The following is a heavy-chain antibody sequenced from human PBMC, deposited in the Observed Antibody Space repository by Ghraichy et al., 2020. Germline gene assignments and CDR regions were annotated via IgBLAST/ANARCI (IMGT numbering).Heavy chain of an antibody. CDR3: ARGRFRGIPGVDY. Sequence: ASVNVSCKASGYTFTSYDFNWVRQATGQGLEWMGWMNPDSGGTGYAQKFQGRITMTRDTSINTAYMELNNLESDDTAVYYCARGRFRGIPGVDYWGQGTLVTVSS. CDR2: MNPDSGGT. D-gene: IGHD3-10*01. J-gene: IGHJ4*02. V-gene: IGHV1-8*01. CDR1: GYTFTSYD.